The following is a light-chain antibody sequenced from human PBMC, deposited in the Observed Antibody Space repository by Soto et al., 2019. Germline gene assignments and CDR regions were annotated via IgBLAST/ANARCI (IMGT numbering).Light chain of an antibody. Sequence: IQMTQSPSSLSASVGDRFTITCGASQSISTYLNWYHQKPGKATDLPIYAASSLKSGVPSRFSGSGSGTHFTLTITGLQPADFATYYCQQNFSIQITFGQGTRLEI. J-gene: IGKJ5*01. CDR3: QQNFSIQIT. CDR2: AAS. CDR1: QSISTY. V-gene: IGKV1-39*01.